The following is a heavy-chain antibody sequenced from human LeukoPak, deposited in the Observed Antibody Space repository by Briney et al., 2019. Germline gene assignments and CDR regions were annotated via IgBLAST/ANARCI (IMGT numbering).Heavy chain of an antibody. D-gene: IGHD3-3*01. Sequence: ASVKVSCKASGYTFTSYGISWVRQAPGQGLEWMGWISAYNGNTNYAQKLQGRVTMTTDTSTSTAYMELRSLRSDDTAVYYCARRVSLFGVVINPPRYYYYMDVWGKGTTVTVSS. CDR1: GYTFTSYG. CDR2: ISAYNGNT. J-gene: IGHJ6*03. V-gene: IGHV1-18*01. CDR3: ARRVSLFGVVINPPRYYYYMDV.